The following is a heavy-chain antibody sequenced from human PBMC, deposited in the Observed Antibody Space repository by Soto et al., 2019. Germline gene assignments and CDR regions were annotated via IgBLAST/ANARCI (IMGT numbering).Heavy chain of an antibody. J-gene: IGHJ3*02. Sequence: EVQLVESGGGLVQPGGSLRLSCAASGFTFTSYSMNWVRQAPGKGLEWVSYIRGTTHYADSVKGRFTISRDNARSSLYLQMNSLRADDPAVYYCARDDSCAFDICGQGTMVTVSS. CDR2: IRGTT. CDR3: ARDDSCAFDI. V-gene: IGHV3-48*01. D-gene: IGHD2-21*01. CDR1: GFTFTSYS.